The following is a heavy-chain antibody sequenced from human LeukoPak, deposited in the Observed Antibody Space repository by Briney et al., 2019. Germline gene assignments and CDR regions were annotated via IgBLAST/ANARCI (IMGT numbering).Heavy chain of an antibody. Sequence: GGSLRLSCVASGFTLSGYWMHWVRHAPGKGLEWVAVISYDGSNKYYADSVKGRFTISRDNSKNTLYLQMNSLRAEDTAVYYCARSPYYYDSSGLVDYWGQGTLVTVSS. V-gene: IGHV3-30-3*01. CDR3: ARSPYYYDSSGLVDY. CDR2: ISYDGSNK. J-gene: IGHJ4*02. D-gene: IGHD3-22*01. CDR1: GFTLSGYW.